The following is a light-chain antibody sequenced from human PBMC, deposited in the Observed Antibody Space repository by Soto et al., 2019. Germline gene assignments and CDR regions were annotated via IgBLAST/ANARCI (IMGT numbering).Light chain of an antibody. CDR3: QQYNSYS. Sequence: DIEVTQSPSSLSASVTDRVPIICRASQDIGTDLGWYQQKPGKAPERLIYEASVLQSGVPSRFSGSGSGTEFTLTISSLQPDDFATYYCQQYNSYSFGQGTRLEI. V-gene: IGKV1-17*01. CDR2: EAS. J-gene: IGKJ5*01. CDR1: QDIGTD.